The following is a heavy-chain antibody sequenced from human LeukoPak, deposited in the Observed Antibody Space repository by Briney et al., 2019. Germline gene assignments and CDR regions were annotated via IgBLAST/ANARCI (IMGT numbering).Heavy chain of an antibody. CDR2: ISHIGST. J-gene: IGHJ5*02. CDR3: ARTYINFSNYFDP. V-gene: IGHV4-38-2*02. CDR1: GYSISNGYN. D-gene: IGHD4-11*01. Sequence: SETLSLTCTVSGYSISNGYNWGWVRQPPGKGLECIGSISHIGSTYHNPSLESRVTISLDTSMNQFSLELRSVTAADTAVYYCARTYINFSNYFDPWGQGTLVTVSS.